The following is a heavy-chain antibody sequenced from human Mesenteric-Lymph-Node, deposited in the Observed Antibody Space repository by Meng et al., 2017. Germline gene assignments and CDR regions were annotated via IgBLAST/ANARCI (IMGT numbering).Heavy chain of an antibody. Sequence: GESLKISCAASGFTFSSYAMSWVRQGPGKGLEWVSAITGSGGGTYYADSVKGRFAISRDNSKNTLYLQMNSLRAEDTAVYYCARDPDTAMVRGLDYWGQGTLVTVSS. CDR1: GFTFSSYA. D-gene: IGHD5-18*01. V-gene: IGHV3-23*01. J-gene: IGHJ4*02. CDR2: ITGSGGGT. CDR3: ARDPDTAMVRGLDY.